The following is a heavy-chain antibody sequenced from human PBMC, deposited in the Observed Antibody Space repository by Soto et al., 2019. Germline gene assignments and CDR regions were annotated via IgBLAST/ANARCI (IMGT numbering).Heavy chain of an antibody. Sequence: QVQLVQSGAEVKKPGDSVRVSCKASGYTFTSYGIGWVRQAPGQGLEWMGWISANNGNTKYAQKVQGRVTMTTDASTSPAYMELRSLRSDDAAVDYCARDGYFDPWGQGTLVTDSS. J-gene: IGHJ4*02. CDR1: GYTFTSYG. CDR3: ARDGYFDP. CDR2: ISANNGNT. V-gene: IGHV1-18*01.